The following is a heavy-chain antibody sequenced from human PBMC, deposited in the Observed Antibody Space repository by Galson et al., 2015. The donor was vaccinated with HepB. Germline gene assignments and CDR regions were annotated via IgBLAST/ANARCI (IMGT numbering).Heavy chain of an antibody. D-gene: IGHD3-22*01. J-gene: IGHJ4*02. CDR3: AKTPYYYDSSGYYYNFDY. Sequence: SLRLSCAASGFTFSSYAMSWVRQAPGKGLEWVPAISGSGGSTYYADSVKGRFTISRDNSKNTLYLQMNSLRAEDTAVYYCAKTPYYYDSSGYYYNFDYWGQGTLVTVSS. V-gene: IGHV3-23*01. CDR1: GFTFSSYA. CDR2: ISGSGGST.